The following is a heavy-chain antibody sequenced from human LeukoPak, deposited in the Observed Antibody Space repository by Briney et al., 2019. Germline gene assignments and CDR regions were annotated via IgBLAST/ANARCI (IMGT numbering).Heavy chain of an antibody. Sequence: SETLSLTCTVSGYSISSGYYWGWIRQPPGKGLEWIGSIYHSGSAYYNPSLKSRVTISVDTSKNQFSLKLSSVTAADTAVYYCARRAGSSWYDYWGQGTLVTVSS. J-gene: IGHJ4*02. CDR3: ARRAGSSWYDY. D-gene: IGHD6-13*01. CDR1: GYSISSGYY. CDR2: IYHSGSA. V-gene: IGHV4-38-2*02.